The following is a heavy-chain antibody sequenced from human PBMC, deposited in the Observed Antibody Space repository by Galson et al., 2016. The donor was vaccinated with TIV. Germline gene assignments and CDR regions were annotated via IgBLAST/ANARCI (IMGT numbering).Heavy chain of an antibody. CDR1: GLAVGSNY. Sequence: SLRLSCASSGLAVGSNYMTWVRQAPGKGLEWVSLISDAGNTYYSESVRGRFTISRDNSRKTLDLQMTGLRAEDTAVYYCARDRVVDAYYYYYYYGMDVWGQGTTVTVAS. CDR2: ISDAGNT. D-gene: IGHD3-10*01. CDR3: ARDRVVDAYYYYYYYGMDV. V-gene: IGHV3-66*02. J-gene: IGHJ6*02.